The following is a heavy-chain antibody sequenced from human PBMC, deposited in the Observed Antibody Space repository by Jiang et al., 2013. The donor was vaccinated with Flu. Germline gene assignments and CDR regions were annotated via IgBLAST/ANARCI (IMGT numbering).Heavy chain of an antibody. CDR1: GGSISSSSYY. CDR3: ASETTVAAAANGHY. J-gene: IGHJ4*02. Sequence: CTVSGGSISSSSYYWGWIRQPPGKGLEWIGSIYYSGSTYYNPSLKSRVTISVDTSKNQFSLKLSSVTAAGTAVYYCASETTVAAAANGHYWGQGTLVTVSS. CDR2: IYYSGST. V-gene: IGHV4-39*01. D-gene: IGHD6-13*01.